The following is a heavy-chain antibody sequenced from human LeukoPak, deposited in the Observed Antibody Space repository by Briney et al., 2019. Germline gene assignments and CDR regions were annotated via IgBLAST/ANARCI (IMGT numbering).Heavy chain of an antibody. Sequence: GGSLRLSCAASGFSISSHFMTWVRHAPERGLEWVSVIYTGGITHYADSVAGRFTIYRDNSKNTPYLQMNNLRVDDTAVYYCARDQVTSGGGLDYWGQGTLVSVSS. CDR2: IYTGGIT. CDR1: GFSISSHF. V-gene: IGHV3-53*01. D-gene: IGHD2-21*02. CDR3: ARDQVTSGGGLDY. J-gene: IGHJ4*02.